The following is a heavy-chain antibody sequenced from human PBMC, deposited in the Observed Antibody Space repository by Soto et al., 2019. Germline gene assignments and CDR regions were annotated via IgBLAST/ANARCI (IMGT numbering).Heavy chain of an antibody. CDR1: GGSISRNTYY. J-gene: IGHJ4*02. CDR3: ANHCTNGLCYTHGDY. CDR2: IYYSGST. Sequence: LEILSLTCTVSGGSISRNTYYWGWIRQPPGKGLEWIGSIYYSGSTYYNPSLKSRVTISVETSKNQFSLKLSSVTAADTAVYYCANHCTNGLCYTHGDYWGQGTLVTVSS. V-gene: IGHV4-39*01. D-gene: IGHD2-8*01.